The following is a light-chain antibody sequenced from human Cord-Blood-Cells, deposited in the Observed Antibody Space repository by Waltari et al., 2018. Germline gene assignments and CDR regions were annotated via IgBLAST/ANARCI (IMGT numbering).Light chain of an antibody. V-gene: IGKV3-15*01. CDR3: QQYNNWPPSYT. Sequence: EIVMTQSPATLSVSPGERATLSCMASQSVSSNLAWYQQKPGQAPRLLISGASTRATGIPARFSGSGSGTEFTLTISSLQSEDFAVYYCQQYNNWPPSYTFGQGTKLEIK. CDR2: GAS. CDR1: QSVSSN. J-gene: IGKJ2*01.